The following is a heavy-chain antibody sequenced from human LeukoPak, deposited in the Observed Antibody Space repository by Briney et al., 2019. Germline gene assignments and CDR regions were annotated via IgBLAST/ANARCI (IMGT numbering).Heavy chain of an antibody. J-gene: IGHJ4*02. Sequence: GGSLRLSCAASGFTFSDYYMSWIRQAPGKGLEWVSYISSSGSTIYYADSVKGRFTISRDNSKNTLYLQMNSLRAEDTAVYYCARGGTVRYFDWLLAPLDYWGQGTLVTVSS. V-gene: IGHV3-11*04. CDR2: ISSSGSTI. CDR1: GFTFSDYY. CDR3: ARGGTVRYFDWLLAPLDY. D-gene: IGHD3-9*01.